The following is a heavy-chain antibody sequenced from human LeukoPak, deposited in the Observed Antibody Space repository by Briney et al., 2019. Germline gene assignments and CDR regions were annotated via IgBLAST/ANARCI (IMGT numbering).Heavy chain of an antibody. CDR2: IYSGGST. Sequence: GGSLRLSCAASGFTVSSNYMSWVRQAPGKGLEWVSVIYSGGSTYYADSVKGRFTISRDNSKNTLYLQMNSLRAEDTAVYSCARDVVEYCSGGSCSRYAYWGQGSLVTVSS. CDR1: GFTVSSNY. J-gene: IGHJ4*02. CDR3: ARDVVEYCSGGSCSRYAY. D-gene: IGHD2-15*01. V-gene: IGHV3-53*01.